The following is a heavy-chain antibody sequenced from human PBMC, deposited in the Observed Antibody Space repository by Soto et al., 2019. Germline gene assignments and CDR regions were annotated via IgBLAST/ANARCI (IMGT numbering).Heavy chain of an antibody. CDR1: GYTFTCYY. CDR2: INPNSGGT. CDR3: ARAYSNYGMDGYGMDV. Sequence: QVQLVQSGAEVKKPGASVKVSCKASGYTFTCYYMHWVRQAPGQGLEWMGWINPNSGGTNYAQKFQGWVTMTRDTSISTAYMELSRLRSDDTAVYYCARAYSNYGMDGYGMDVWGQGTTVTVSS. J-gene: IGHJ6*02. D-gene: IGHD4-4*01. V-gene: IGHV1-2*04.